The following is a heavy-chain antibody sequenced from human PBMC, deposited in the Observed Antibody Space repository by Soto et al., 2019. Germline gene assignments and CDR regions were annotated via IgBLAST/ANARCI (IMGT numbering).Heavy chain of an antibody. D-gene: IGHD2-2*01. CDR1: GVSISSPHHN. V-gene: IGHV4-30-4*01. CDR2: IHYSGTT. J-gene: IGHJ6*02. CDR3: ARETRGYCISTSCYDYYYYGMDV. Sequence: SETLSLTCTVSGVSISSPHHNWSWIRQSPGKGLEWIGFIHYSGTTYYNPSLKSRVAISVDTSRNDFSLRLSSVTAADTAVYYCARETRGYCISTSCYDYYYYGMDVWGQGTTVT.